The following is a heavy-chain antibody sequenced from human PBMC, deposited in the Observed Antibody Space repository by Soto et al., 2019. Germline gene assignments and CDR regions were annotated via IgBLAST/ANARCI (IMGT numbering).Heavy chain of an antibody. CDR1: GGSFSGYY. CDR2: INHSGST. D-gene: IGHD3-3*01. V-gene: IGHV4-34*01. CDR3: AREHGYYDFWSGYLLYYYGMDV. J-gene: IGHJ6*02. Sequence: SETLSLTCAVYGGSFSGYYWSWIRQPPGKGLEWIGEINHSGSTNYNPSLKSRVTISVDTSKNQFSLKLSSVTAADTAVYYCAREHGYYDFWSGYLLYYYGMDVWGQGTTVTVSS.